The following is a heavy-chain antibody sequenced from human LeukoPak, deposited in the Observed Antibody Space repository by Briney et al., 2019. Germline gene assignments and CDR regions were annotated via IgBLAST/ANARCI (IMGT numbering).Heavy chain of an antibody. CDR2: IYYTGRT. CDR1: GGSVSSIGDY. Sequence: ASDTLSLTCAVSGGSVSSIGDYWSWIRQPPGKGLEWFAYIYYTGRTNYNPSLKSRVTISLDTSNSQFSLKLSSVTAADTAVYYCARRIESLYYFDYWGQGTLVTVSS. J-gene: IGHJ4*02. V-gene: IGHV4-61*08. CDR3: ARRIESLYYFDY. D-gene: IGHD2-8*01.